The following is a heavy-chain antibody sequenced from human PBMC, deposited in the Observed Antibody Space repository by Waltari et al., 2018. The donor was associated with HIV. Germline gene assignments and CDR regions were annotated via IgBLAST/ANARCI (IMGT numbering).Heavy chain of an antibody. J-gene: IGHJ4*02. D-gene: IGHD3-22*01. CDR3: AGTPYDTSGYCFDY. V-gene: IGHV3-33*01. CDR2: VVYDGKNK. Sequence: QLQLVESGGGVVQPGRSLRLSCQAPGIPFSSYCLRWVRQAPGKGLECLSFVVYDGKNKYYADSLKVRFTVSRDNSKNTLFLQINSLRVDDTAVYYCAGTPYDTSGYCFDYWGQGTLVTVSS. CDR1: GIPFSSYC.